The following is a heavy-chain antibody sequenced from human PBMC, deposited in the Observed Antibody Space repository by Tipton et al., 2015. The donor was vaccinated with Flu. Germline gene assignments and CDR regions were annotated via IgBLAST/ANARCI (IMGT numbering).Heavy chain of an antibody. Sequence: QLVQSGADVKKPGESLKISCKTSGYIFTNYWIGWVRQRPGKGLEWMGMIYPGDSDTRYGPSSQGQVTMSVDNSISTVYLQWSSLETSDTAVYYCVRPATAYNSDDYWGQGILVTVSS. CDR3: VRPATAYNSDDY. V-gene: IGHV5-51*03. CDR2: IYPGDSDT. CDR1: GYIFTNYW. J-gene: IGHJ4*02. D-gene: IGHD6-25*01.